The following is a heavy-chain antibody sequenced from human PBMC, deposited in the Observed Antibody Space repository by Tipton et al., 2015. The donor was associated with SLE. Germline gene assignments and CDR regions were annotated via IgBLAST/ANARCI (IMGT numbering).Heavy chain of an antibody. CDR1: GFTFSSYW. V-gene: IGHV3-74*01. J-gene: IGHJ4*01. CDR3: ARSSYPYYFDY. D-gene: IGHD3-16*02. Sequence: SLRLSCAASGFTFSSYWMHWVRQAPGKGLVWVSCIHSDGTTVTYADSVKGRFTISRDNAKNTLYLQMNSLRAEDTAVYYCARSSYPYYFDYWGHGTLATVSS. CDR2: IHSDGTTV.